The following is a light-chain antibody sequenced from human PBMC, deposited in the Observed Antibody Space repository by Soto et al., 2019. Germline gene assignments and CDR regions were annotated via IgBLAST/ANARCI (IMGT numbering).Light chain of an antibody. CDR3: QQYNNWPYT. J-gene: IGKJ2*01. CDR2: GAS. Sequence: EIVMTQSPATLSVSPGERATLSCGASQSINNNLAWYQQKPGQAPRLLIYGASTRATGIPASFSGSGSGTEFTLTISSLQSEDFAVYYCQQYNNWPYTFGQGTKLEIK. CDR1: QSINNN. V-gene: IGKV3-15*01.